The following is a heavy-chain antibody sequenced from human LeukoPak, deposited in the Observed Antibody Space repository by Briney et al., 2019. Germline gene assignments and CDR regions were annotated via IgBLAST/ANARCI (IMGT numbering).Heavy chain of an antibody. V-gene: IGHV3-21*01. CDR3: ARVRTDILTGYRIDY. J-gene: IGHJ4*02. Sequence: GGSLRLSCAASGFTFSSYSMNWVRQAPGKGLEWVSSISSSSSYIYYADSVKGRFTISRDNAKNSLYLQMNSLRAEDTAVNYCARVRTDILTGYRIDYWGQGTLVTASS. CDR1: GFTFSSYS. CDR2: ISSSSSYI. D-gene: IGHD3-9*01.